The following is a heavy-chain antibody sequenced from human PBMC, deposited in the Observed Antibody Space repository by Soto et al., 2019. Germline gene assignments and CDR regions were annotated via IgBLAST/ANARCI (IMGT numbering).Heavy chain of an antibody. CDR1: GFTFKIFN. D-gene: IGHD5-12*01. CDR2: ISSDSDTI. J-gene: IGHJ4*02. V-gene: IGHV3-48*01. Sequence: EVQLMESGGGLVQPGGSLRLSCAASGFTFKIFNMDWVRQAPGKGLEWIAHISSDSDTIYYADSVKGRFSISRDSAKESLSLQMNSLRVEDTAVYYCARDREGSTGYDCALDYWGQGALVTVYS. CDR3: ARDREGSTGYDCALDY.